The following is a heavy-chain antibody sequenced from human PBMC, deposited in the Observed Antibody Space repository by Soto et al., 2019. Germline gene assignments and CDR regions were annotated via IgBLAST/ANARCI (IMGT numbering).Heavy chain of an antibody. CDR3: ARGRYDYSNYYFDY. Sequence: GGSLRLSCAASGFTFSSFGMHWVRQAPGKGLEWVAVIWYDGSNIHYAGSVKGRFTISRDNSRNTLYLQMNSLRAEDTAVYYCARGRYDYSNYYFDYCGQGTLVTVSS. CDR1: GFTFSSFG. CDR2: IWYDGSNI. D-gene: IGHD4-4*01. J-gene: IGHJ4*02. V-gene: IGHV3-33*01.